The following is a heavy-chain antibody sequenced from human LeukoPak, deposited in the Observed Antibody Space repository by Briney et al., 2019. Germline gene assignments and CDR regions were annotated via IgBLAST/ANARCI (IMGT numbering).Heavy chain of an antibody. CDR3: ARRGFLDYGMDV. Sequence: GGSLRLSCAASGFSLSGYWMHWVRQAPGKGLVWVSRISPEGSGTTYADSVKGRFTISRDNSKNTLYLQMNSLRDEDAAVYYCARRGFLDYGMDVWGQGTTVTVSS. D-gene: IGHD1-26*01. V-gene: IGHV3-74*01. CDR2: ISPEGSGT. J-gene: IGHJ6*02. CDR1: GFSLSGYW.